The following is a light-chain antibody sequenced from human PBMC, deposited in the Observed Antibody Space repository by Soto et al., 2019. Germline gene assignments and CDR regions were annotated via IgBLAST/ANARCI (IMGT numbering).Light chain of an antibody. J-gene: IGLJ1*01. CDR3: QSYDSSLSGGV. CDR1: SSNIGSRYD. V-gene: IGLV1-40*01. CDR2: GDI. Sequence: QSVLTQPPSVSGAPGQRVTISCTGSSSNIGSRYDVHWYQHLPGTAPKLLIYGDINRPSGVPDRFSSSKSGTSASLAITGLQAEDEADYYCQSYDSSLSGGVFGTGTKVTVL.